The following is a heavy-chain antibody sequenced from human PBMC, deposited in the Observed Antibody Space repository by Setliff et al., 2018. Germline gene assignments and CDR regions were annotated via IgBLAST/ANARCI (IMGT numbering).Heavy chain of an antibody. J-gene: IGHJ4*02. CDR2: IHDSGNPT. Sequence: GGSLRLSCAASGFTFSNYYMTWIRQAPGKGLEWISYIHDSGNPTYYADSVKGRFTVSRDNAKNSLYLQMTSLRAEDTAIYYCARTTGYRLEGDFDYWGQGTLVTGLL. V-gene: IGHV3-11*01. CDR3: ARTTGYRLEGDFDY. CDR1: GFTFSNYY. D-gene: IGHD3-16*01.